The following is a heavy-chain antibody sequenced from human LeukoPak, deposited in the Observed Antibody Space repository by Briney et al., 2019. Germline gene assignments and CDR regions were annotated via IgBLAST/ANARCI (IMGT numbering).Heavy chain of an antibody. CDR3: VKDTSYTYQMGFDS. D-gene: IGHD5-24*01. CDR1: GFTFDDYA. Sequence: PGGSLRLSCAASGFTFDDYAMHWVRQAPGKSLEWVSGISWNSGRRDYADSVKGRFTISRDNAKNSLYLQMNSLRAEDMAFYYCVKDTSYTYQMGFDSWGQGTLVTVSS. J-gene: IGHJ4*02. CDR2: ISWNSGRR. V-gene: IGHV3-9*03.